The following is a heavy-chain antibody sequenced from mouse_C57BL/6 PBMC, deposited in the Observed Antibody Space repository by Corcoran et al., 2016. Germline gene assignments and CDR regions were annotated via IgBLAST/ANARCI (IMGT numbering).Heavy chain of an antibody. Sequence: EVQLQQSGPELVKPGASVKISCKASGYTFTDYYMNWVKQSHGKSLEWIGDINPNNGGTSYNQKFKGKATLTVDKSSSTAYMELRSLTSEDSAVYYCARLGYYGLHYWCQGTTLTVSS. D-gene: IGHD1-1*01. V-gene: IGHV1-26*01. CDR1: GYTFTDYY. CDR2: INPNNGGT. CDR3: ARLGYYGLHY. J-gene: IGHJ2*01.